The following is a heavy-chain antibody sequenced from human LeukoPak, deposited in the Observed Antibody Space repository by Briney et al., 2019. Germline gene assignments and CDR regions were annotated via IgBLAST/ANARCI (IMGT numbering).Heavy chain of an antibody. Sequence: ASVKVSCKASGYTFTSYDINWVRQATGQGLEWMGWMNPNSGNTGYAQKFQGRVTITRNTSISTAYMELSSLRSEGTAVCYCARELAGYCSSTSCSLFDPWGQGTLVTVSS. V-gene: IGHV1-8*03. CDR3: ARELAGYCSSTSCSLFDP. CDR1: GYTFTSYD. J-gene: IGHJ5*02. CDR2: MNPNSGNT. D-gene: IGHD2-2*01.